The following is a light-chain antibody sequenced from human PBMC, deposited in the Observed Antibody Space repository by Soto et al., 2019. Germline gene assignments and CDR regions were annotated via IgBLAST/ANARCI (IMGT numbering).Light chain of an antibody. J-gene: IGLJ2*01. CDR1: SSDLGGYDD. CDR2: DVN. CDR3: CSYAGSYTVI. Sequence: QSALTQPRSMSGSPGQSVTISCTGTSSDLGGYDDVSWYQQHPGKAPRVLIYDVNKRPSGVPDRFSGSKSDTTASLTISGLQAEDEADYYCCSYAGSYTVIFGGGTKLTVL. V-gene: IGLV2-11*01.